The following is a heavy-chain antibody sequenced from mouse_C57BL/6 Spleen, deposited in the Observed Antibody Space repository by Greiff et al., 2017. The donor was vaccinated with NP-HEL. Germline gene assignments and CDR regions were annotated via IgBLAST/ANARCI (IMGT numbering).Heavy chain of an antibody. J-gene: IGHJ3*01. CDR2: IDPSDSYT. D-gene: IGHD3-2*02. CDR1: GYTFTSYW. V-gene: IGHV1-50*01. CDR3: ASTAQATTWFAY. Sequence: QVQLQQPGAELVKPGASVKLSCKASGYTFTSYWMQWVKQRPGQGLEWIGEIDPSDSYTNYNQKFKGKATLTVDTSSRTAYMQLSSLTSEDSAVYYCASTAQATTWFAYWGQGTLVTVSA.